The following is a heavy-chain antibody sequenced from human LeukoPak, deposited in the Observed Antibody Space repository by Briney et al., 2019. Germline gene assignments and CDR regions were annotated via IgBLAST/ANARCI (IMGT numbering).Heavy chain of an antibody. D-gene: IGHD2-21*02. J-gene: IGHJ5*02. Sequence: SVKVSCKASGGTFSSYAISWVRQAPGQGLEWMGRIIPIFGIANYAQKFQGRVTITADKSTSTAYMELSSLRSEDTAVYYCARTTREPYSGGDCYSNWFDPWGQGTLVTVSS. CDR3: ARTTREPYSGGDCYSNWFDP. V-gene: IGHV1-69*04. CDR2: IIPIFGIA. CDR1: GGTFSSYA.